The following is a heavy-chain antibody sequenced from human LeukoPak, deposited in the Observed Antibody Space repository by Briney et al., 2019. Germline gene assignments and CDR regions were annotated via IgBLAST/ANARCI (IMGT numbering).Heavy chain of an antibody. V-gene: IGHV4-34*01. D-gene: IGHD3-22*01. CDR2: INHSGST. J-gene: IGHJ5*02. Sequence: SETLSLTCAVYGGSFSGYYWSWIRQPPGKGLEWIGEINHSGSTNYNPSLKSRVTISVDTSKNQFSLKLSSVTAADTAVYYCARHLNYYDSSGEFDPWGQGTLVTVSS. CDR1: GGSFSGYY. CDR3: ARHLNYYDSSGEFDP.